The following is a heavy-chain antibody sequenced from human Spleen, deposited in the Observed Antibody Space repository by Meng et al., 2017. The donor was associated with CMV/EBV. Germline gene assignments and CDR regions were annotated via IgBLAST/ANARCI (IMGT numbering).Heavy chain of an antibody. J-gene: IGHJ6*02. CDR1: GYTFTSYG. Sequence: ASVKVSCKASGYTFTSYGISWVRQAPGQGLEWMGWISAYNGNTNYAQKLQGRVTMTTDTSTSTAYMELRSLRSDDTAVYYRARDHCSSTSCYYYYGMDVWGQGTTVTVSS. D-gene: IGHD2-2*01. CDR3: ARDHCSSTSCYYYYGMDV. V-gene: IGHV1-18*01. CDR2: ISAYNGNT.